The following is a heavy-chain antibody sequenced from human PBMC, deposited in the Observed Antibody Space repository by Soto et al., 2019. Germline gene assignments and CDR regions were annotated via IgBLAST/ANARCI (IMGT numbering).Heavy chain of an antibody. CDR3: ARGGDCSGGSCEWYFDY. V-gene: IGHV4-59*12. Sequence: PSETLSLTCTVSCGSISSYYWSWIRQPPGKGLEWIGYIYYSGSTNYNPSLKSRVTISVDTSKNQFSLKLSSVTAADTAVYYCARGGDCSGGSCEWYFDYWGQGTLVTVSS. J-gene: IGHJ4*02. CDR1: CGSISSYY. CDR2: IYYSGST. D-gene: IGHD2-15*01.